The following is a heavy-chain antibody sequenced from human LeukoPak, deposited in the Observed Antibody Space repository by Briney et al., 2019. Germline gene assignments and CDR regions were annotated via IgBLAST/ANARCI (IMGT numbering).Heavy chain of an antibody. D-gene: IGHD3-10*01. Sequence: SETLSLTCTVSGGSISNYYWGWIRQPPGEGLEWIGNIFYSGSTYYSPSLRSRVTISLDTSRNQFSLKLNSVTAADTAVYYCAKSNGYGLVDIWGQGTMVTVSS. CDR1: GGSISNYY. V-gene: IGHV4-39*07. CDR2: IFYSGST. J-gene: IGHJ3*02. CDR3: AKSNGYGLVDI.